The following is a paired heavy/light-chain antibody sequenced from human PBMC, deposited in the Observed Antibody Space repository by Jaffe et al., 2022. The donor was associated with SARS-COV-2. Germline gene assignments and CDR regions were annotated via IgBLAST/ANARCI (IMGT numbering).Light chain of an antibody. CDR1: QSVSSY. Sequence: EIVLTQSPATLSLSPGERATLSCRASQSVSSYLAWYQQKPGQAPRLLIYDASNRATGIPARFSGSGSGTDFTLTISTLEPEDFAVYYCQQRSNWPPTFGQGTRLEIK. J-gene: IGKJ5*01. CDR3: QQRSNWPPT. CDR2: DAS. V-gene: IGKV3-11*01.
Heavy chain of an antibody. J-gene: IGHJ4*02. CDR1: GFTFSDYY. Sequence: QVQLVESGGGLVKPGTSLRLSCAASGFTFSDYYMSWIRQAPGKGLEWVSYISSSGSTIYYADSVKGRFTISRDNAESSLYLQMNSLRAEDTAVYYCARVAYVWGSHLYYFDYWGQGTLVTVSS. D-gene: IGHD3-16*02. CDR3: ARVAYVWGSHLYYFDY. CDR2: ISSSGSTI. V-gene: IGHV3-11*01.